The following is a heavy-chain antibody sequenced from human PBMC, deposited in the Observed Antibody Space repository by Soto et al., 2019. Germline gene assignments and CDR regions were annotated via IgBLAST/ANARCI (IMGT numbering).Heavy chain of an antibody. CDR3: ARARDSSGYYYRLDAFDI. J-gene: IGHJ3*02. CDR2: ISSNGGST. D-gene: IGHD3-22*01. Sequence: GGSLRLSCAASGFTFSSYAMHLVRQAPGKGLEYVSAISSNGGSTYYANSVKGRFTISRDNSKNALYLQMGSLRAEDMAVYYCARARDSSGYYYRLDAFDIWGQGTMVTVSS. V-gene: IGHV3-64*01. CDR1: GFTFSSYA.